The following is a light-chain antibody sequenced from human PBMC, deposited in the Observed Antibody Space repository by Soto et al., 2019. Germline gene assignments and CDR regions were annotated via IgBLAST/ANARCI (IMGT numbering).Light chain of an antibody. CDR1: QSLLRSDGRNC. V-gene: IGKV2D-29*01. CDR2: EVS. J-gene: IGKJ4*01. Sequence: IVVTQTPLSLSVSAGQPASISCKTTQSLLRSDGRNCLYWYLQKPGQPPQLLIYEVSNRYSGVPDRFSGSGSGTDFTLKISRVEAEDVGVYYCMQNIELPLTFGGGTKVEIK. CDR3: MQNIELPLT.